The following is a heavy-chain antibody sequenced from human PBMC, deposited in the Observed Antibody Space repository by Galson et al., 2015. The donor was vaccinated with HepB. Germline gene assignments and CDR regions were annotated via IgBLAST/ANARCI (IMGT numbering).Heavy chain of an antibody. V-gene: IGHV3-30*03. CDR2: ISYDGSNK. CDR1: GFTFSSYG. CDR3: AAGGRRYCSGGSCNSYSWLDY. J-gene: IGHJ4*02. Sequence: SLRLSCAASGFTFSSYGMHWVRQAPGKGLEWVAVISYDGSNKYYADSVKGRFTISRDNSKNTLYLQMNSLRAEDTAVYYCAAGGRRYCSGGSCNSYSWLDYWGQGTLVTVSS. D-gene: IGHD2-15*01.